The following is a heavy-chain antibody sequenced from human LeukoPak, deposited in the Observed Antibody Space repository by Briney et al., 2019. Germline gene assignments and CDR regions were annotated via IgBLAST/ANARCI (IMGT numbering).Heavy chain of an antibody. J-gene: IGHJ4*02. CDR2: ISSNGGTT. CDR1: GFTFSSYG. Sequence: GGSLRLSCSASGFTFSSYGMHWVRQAPGKGLEYVSTISSNGGTTSYADSVKGRFTISRDNSKNTPYLQMSSLRADDTAVYFCVKPGGSGWYGDYWGQGTLVTVSS. V-gene: IGHV3-64D*06. CDR3: VKPGGSGWYGDY. D-gene: IGHD6-19*01.